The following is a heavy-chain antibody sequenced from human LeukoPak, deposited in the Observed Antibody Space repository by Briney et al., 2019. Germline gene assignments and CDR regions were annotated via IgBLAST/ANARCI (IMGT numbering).Heavy chain of an antibody. Sequence: PGGSLRLSCAASGFTFSSHWMSWVRQAPGKGLEWIGTIYYSGRTYYNPSLKSRVTISVDTSKNQFSLKLSSVTAADTAVYYCARDQATIILGYFDYWGQGTLVTVSS. V-gene: IGHV4-4*02. D-gene: IGHD1-26*01. CDR1: GFTFSSHW. J-gene: IGHJ4*02. CDR2: IYYSGRT. CDR3: ARDQATIILGYFDY.